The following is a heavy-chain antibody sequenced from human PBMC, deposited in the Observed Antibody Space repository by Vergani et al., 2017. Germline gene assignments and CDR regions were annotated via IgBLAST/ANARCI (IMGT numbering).Heavy chain of an antibody. CDR2: ISSCSSYI. D-gene: IGHD3-22*01. J-gene: IGHJ3*02. V-gene: IGHV3-21*01. Sequence: EVQLVESGGGLVKPGGSLRLSCAASGFTFSSYSMNWVRQAPGKGLEWVSSISSCSSYIYYADSVKGRFTISRDNARNSLYLQMNSLRAEDTAVYYCARDRAARYYYDSSGYYPDAFDIWGQGTMVTVSS. CDR1: GFTFSSYS. CDR3: ARDRAARYYYDSSGYYPDAFDI.